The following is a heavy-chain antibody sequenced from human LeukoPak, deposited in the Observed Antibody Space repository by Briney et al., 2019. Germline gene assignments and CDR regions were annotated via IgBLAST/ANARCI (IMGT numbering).Heavy chain of an antibody. CDR3: ARGGHGYCSGGSCYSGGVGYYFDY. D-gene: IGHD2-15*01. V-gene: IGHV4-34*01. Sequence: SETLSLTCAVYGGTFSGYYWSWIRQPPGKGLEWIGEINHRGSTNYNPSLKSRVTISVDTSKNQFSLKLSSVTAADTAVYYCARGGHGYCSGGSCYSGGVGYYFDYWGQGTLVTVSS. CDR1: GGTFSGYY. J-gene: IGHJ4*02. CDR2: INHRGST.